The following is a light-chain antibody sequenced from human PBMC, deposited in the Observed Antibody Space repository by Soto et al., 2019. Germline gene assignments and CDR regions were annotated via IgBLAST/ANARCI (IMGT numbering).Light chain of an antibody. CDR3: SSYAGSSNV. CDR1: GSDVGGYNY. CDR2: EVN. Sequence: QPVLTQPPSASGSPGQSVAISCTGTGSDVGGYNYVSWYQQHPGKAPKLMIYEVNKRPSGVPDRFSGSKSGNTASLTVSGLQAEDEADYYCSSYAGSSNVFGTGTKLTVL. V-gene: IGLV2-8*01. J-gene: IGLJ1*01.